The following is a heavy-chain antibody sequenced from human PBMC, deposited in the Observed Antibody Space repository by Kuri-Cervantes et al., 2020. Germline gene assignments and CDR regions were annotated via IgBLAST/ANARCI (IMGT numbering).Heavy chain of an antibody. CDR3: AKVAQAYFDY. CDR2: IIPILGIA. Sequence: SVKVSCKASGYTFTSYAMNWVRQAPGQGLEWMGRIIPILGIANYAQKFQGRVTITADKSTSTAYMELTSLTSDDTAVYYCAKVAQAYFDYWGQGTLVTVSS. J-gene: IGHJ4*02. V-gene: IGHV1-69*04. CDR1: GYTFTSYA.